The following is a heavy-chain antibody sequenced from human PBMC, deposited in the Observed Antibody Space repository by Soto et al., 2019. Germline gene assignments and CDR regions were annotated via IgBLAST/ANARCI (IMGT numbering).Heavy chain of an antibody. Sequence: EVQLLESGGGLVQPGGSLRLSCAASGFTFSSYAMKWVRQAPGKGLEWVSLIGESGTPTYYADSVKGRFTISRDNSGNTLFLEMYSLRAEDTAVYYCAKYRPGVGYYGMDDGGHGTTVTVSS. CDR1: GFTFSSYA. V-gene: IGHV3-23*01. J-gene: IGHJ6*02. CDR2: IGESGTPT. CDR3: AKYRPGVGYYGMDD. D-gene: IGHD3-22*01.